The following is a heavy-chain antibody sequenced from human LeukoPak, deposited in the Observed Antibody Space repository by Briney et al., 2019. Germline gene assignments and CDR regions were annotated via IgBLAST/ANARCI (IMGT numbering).Heavy chain of an antibody. D-gene: IGHD2-15*01. J-gene: IGHJ3*02. V-gene: IGHV1-8*01. Sequence: GASVKVSCKASGYTFTRYVIDWVRQATGQGLEWMGWMNPNSGNTGYAQKFQGRVTMTRNTSISTAYMELSSRRSEDTAVYYCARAQISGWAFDIWGQGTMVTVSS. CDR1: GYTFTRYV. CDR2: MNPNSGNT. CDR3: ARAQISGWAFDI.